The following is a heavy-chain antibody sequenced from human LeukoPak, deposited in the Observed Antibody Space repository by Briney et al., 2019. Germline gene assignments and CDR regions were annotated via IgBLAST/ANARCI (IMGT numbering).Heavy chain of an antibody. V-gene: IGHV4-4*07. Sequence: SETLSLTCTVSGGSISSYYWSWIRQPAGKGLEWIGRIYTSGSTNYNPSLKSRVTMSVDTSKNQFSLKLSSVTAADTAVYYCARGEMTTVTTHYPIRNWFDPWGQGTLVTVSS. J-gene: IGHJ5*02. CDR2: IYTSGST. CDR1: GGSISSYY. CDR3: ARGEMTTVTTHYPIRNWFDP. D-gene: IGHD4-17*01.